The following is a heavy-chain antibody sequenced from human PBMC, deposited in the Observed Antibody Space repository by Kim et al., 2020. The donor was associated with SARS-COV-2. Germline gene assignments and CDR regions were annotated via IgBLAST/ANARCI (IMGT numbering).Heavy chain of an antibody. V-gene: IGHV6-1*01. J-gene: IGHJ4*02. D-gene: IGHD6-19*01. CDR2: TYYRSKWSS. CDR1: GDSLSSNTVA. CDR3: VRYSGWYYFDY. Sequence: SQTLSLTCVISGDSLSSNTVAWSWIMQSPSSGLEWLGRTYYRSKWSSDYAVSVKSRIIINADPSKNQFSLHLNSVTPDDTATYYCVRYSGWYYFDYWGQGTLVIVSS.